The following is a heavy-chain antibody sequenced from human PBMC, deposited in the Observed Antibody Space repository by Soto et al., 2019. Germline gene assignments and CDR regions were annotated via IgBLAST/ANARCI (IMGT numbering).Heavy chain of an antibody. CDR2: INPSGGST. CDR1: GYTFTSYY. J-gene: IGHJ6*02. D-gene: IGHD1-26*01. V-gene: IGHV1-46*01. CDR3: ASRKIVGATRDYYYGMDV. Sequence: GASVKVSCTASGYTFTSYYMHWVRQAPGQGLEWMGIINPSGGSTSYAQKFQGRVTMTRDTSTSTVYMELSSLRSEDTAVYYCASRKIVGATRDYYYGMDVWGQGTTVTVSS.